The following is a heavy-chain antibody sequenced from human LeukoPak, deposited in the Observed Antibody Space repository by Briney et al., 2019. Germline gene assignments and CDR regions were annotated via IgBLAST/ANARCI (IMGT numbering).Heavy chain of an antibody. CDR2: ISWNSGSI. V-gene: IGHV3-9*01. CDR3: AKDIGAAAVPTFGY. D-gene: IGHD6-13*01. CDR1: GFTFDDYA. J-gene: IGHJ4*02. Sequence: GGSLRLSCAASGFTFDDYAMHWVRQAPGKGLEWVSGISWNSGSIAYADSVKGRFTISRDNAKNSLHLQMNSLRAEDTALYYCAKDIGAAAVPTFGYWGQGTLVTVSS.